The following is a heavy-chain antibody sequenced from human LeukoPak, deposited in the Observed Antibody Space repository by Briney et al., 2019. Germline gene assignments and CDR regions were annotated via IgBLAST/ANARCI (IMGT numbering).Heavy chain of an antibody. J-gene: IGHJ6*02. Sequence: SETLSLTCTVSGGSISSYYWSWIRQPPGKGLEWIGYIYYSGSTNYNPSLKSRVTISVDTSKNQFSLKLSSVTAADTAVYHCARDRGSSDSRGYYYYYGMDVWGQGTTVTVSS. V-gene: IGHV4-59*01. CDR2: IYYSGST. CDR3: ARDRGSSDSRGYYYYYGMDV. D-gene: IGHD2-2*01. CDR1: GGSISSYY.